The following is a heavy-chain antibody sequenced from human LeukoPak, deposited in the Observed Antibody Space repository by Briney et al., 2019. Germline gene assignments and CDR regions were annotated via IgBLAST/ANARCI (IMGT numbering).Heavy chain of an antibody. V-gene: IGHV3-7*03. J-gene: IGHJ4*02. CDR3: AREVVATRFDN. Sequence: GGSLRLSCVGSGFTLSDNWMTWVRLAPGWGLEWVANIKHDGSEKNYVDSVKGRFTISRDNVKNTIDLQMSSLRVEDTAVYYCAREVVATRFDNWGQGTLVTVSP. D-gene: IGHD5-12*01. CDR1: GFTLSDNW. CDR2: IKHDGSEK.